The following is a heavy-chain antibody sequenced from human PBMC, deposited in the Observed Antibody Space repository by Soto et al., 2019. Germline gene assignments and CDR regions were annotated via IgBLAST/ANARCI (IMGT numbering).Heavy chain of an antibody. CDR3: ASSWGPFAY. Sequence: PGGSLRLSCAASGFTFSTYTMNWVRQAPGKGLEWVSYISSSTSTIYYADSVKGRFTISRDNAKNSLYLQMNSLRAEDTAVYYCASSWGPFAYWGQGTLVTVSS. CDR2: ISSSTSTI. V-gene: IGHV3-48*01. J-gene: IGHJ4*02. CDR1: GFTFSTYT. D-gene: IGHD7-27*01.